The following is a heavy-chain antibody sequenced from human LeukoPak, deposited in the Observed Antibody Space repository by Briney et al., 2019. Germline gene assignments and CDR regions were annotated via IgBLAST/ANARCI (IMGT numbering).Heavy chain of an antibody. CDR2: ISGSGGST. CDR1: GFTFSSYA. V-gene: IGHV3-23*01. CDR3: AKGLRSSWSTGDRDPDY. Sequence: GGSLSLSCAASGFTFSSYAMSWVRQAPGKGLEWVSAISGSGGSTYYADSVKGRFTISRDNSKNTLYLQMNSLRAEDTAVYYCAKGLRSSWSTGDRDPDYWGQGTLVTVSS. D-gene: IGHD6-13*01. J-gene: IGHJ4*02.